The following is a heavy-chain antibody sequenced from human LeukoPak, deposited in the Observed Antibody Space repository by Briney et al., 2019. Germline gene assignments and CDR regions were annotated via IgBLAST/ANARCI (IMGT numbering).Heavy chain of an antibody. CDR3: ARDSFNALSGSYENWFDP. V-gene: IGHV4-4*07. CDR2: IYTSGST. CDR1: GGSISSYY. J-gene: IGHJ5*02. D-gene: IGHD1-26*01. Sequence: SETLSLTCTVSGGSISSYYWSWIRQPAGKGLEWIGRIYTSGSTNYNPSLKSRVTMSVDTPKNQFSLKLSSVTAADTAVYYCARDSFNALSGSYENWFDPWGQGTLVTVSS.